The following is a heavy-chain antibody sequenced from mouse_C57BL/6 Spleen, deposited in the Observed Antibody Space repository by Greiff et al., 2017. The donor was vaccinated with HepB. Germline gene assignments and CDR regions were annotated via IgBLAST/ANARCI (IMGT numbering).Heavy chain of an antibody. J-gene: IGHJ4*01. D-gene: IGHD2-3*01. CDR1: GYTFASYW. Sequence: VQLQQPGAELVRPGTSVKLSCKASGYTFASYWMHWVKQRPGQGLEWIGVIDPSDSYTNYNQKFKGKATLTVDTSSSTAYMQLSSLTSEASAVYYCARNGYYGGYAMDYWGQGTSVTVSS. CDR2: IDPSDSYT. V-gene: IGHV1-59*01. CDR3: ARNGYYGGYAMDY.